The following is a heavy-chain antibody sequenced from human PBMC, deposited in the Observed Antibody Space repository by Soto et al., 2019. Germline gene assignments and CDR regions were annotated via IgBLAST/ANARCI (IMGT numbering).Heavy chain of an antibody. J-gene: IGHJ2*01. CDR3: AFFFQAEDGIGDVRSVSAFLLNRSSDL. D-gene: IGHD3-10*02. V-gene: IGHV3-30*03. Sequence: PGKRLEWVAVISYDGSNTYYTDSVKGRFTFSRDHSKNTLYLQMNSLIAEDTAVYYFAFFFQAEDGIGDVRSVSAFLLNRSSDL. CDR2: ISYDGSNT.